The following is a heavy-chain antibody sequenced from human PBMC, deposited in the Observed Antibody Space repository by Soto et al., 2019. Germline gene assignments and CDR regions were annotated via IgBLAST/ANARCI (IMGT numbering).Heavy chain of an antibody. CDR2: ISYDGSNK. D-gene: IGHD3-3*01. CDR3: AKRHDVLRFLEWLSPFDY. Sequence: QVQLVESGGGVVQPGRSLRLSCAASGFTFSSYGMHWVRQAPGKGLEWVAVISYDGSNKYYADSVKGRFTISRDNSKNTLYLQMNSLRAEDTAVYYCAKRHDVLRFLEWLSPFDYWGQGTLVTVSS. CDR1: GFTFSSYG. V-gene: IGHV3-30*18. J-gene: IGHJ4*02.